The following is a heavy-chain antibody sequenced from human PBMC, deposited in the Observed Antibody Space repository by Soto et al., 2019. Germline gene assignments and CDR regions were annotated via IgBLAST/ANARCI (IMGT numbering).Heavy chain of an antibody. CDR2: IHYGGTT. J-gene: IGHJ6*02. V-gene: IGHV4-59*02. CDR3: TRHAEIPKFQYGLDV. CDR1: GGSVSGYF. D-gene: IGHD3-10*01. Sequence: ETLSLTFTVSGGSVSGYFWSWIRQPPGKGLEWVGYIHYGGTTMYNPSVKGRVTISVDTPKNQFSLRLNSVTAADTAVYYCTRHAEIPKFQYGLDVWGQGTTVTVSS.